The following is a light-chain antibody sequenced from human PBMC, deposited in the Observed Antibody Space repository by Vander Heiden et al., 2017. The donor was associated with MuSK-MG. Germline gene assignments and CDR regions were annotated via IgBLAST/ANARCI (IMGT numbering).Light chain of an antibody. Sequence: QSALTQPASVSGSPGQSITISCTGTSSDAGGYNYVSWYQQHPGKAPKLMIYDVRNRPSGVSNRFSGSKSGNTASLTISGLQAEDEADYYCSSYTSSSTLFGGGTKLTVL. J-gene: IGLJ2*01. CDR1: SSDAGGYNY. CDR3: SSYTSSSTL. CDR2: DVR. V-gene: IGLV2-14*01.